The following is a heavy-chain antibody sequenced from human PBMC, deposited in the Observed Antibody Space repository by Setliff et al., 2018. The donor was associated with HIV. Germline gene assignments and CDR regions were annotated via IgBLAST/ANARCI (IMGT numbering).Heavy chain of an antibody. J-gene: IGHJ6*02. D-gene: IGHD6-13*01. V-gene: IGHV4-39*07. CDR3: ARDIHSSPWYGVGGMDV. CDR2: IYYSGST. Sequence: SSPLSLPCPVTDDSISRSSYYWAWIRQSPGKGLEWIGSIYYSGSTYYNPSLKRRVTISVVTSKKQFSLKLRSVAAADTAVYYCARDIHSSPWYGVGGMDVWGQGTSVTVSS. CDR1: DDSISRSSYY.